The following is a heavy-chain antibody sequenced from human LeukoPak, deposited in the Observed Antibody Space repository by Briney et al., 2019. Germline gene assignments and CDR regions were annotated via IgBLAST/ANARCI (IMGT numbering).Heavy chain of an antibody. J-gene: IGHJ4*02. CDR3: AASGIVVVTAAQNFDY. Sequence: SVKVSCKASGGTFSSYAISWVRQAPGQGLEWMGGIIPIFGTANYAQKFQEGVTITRDMSTSTAYMELSSLRSEDTAVYYCAASGIVVVTAAQNFDYWGQGTLVTVSS. CDR2: IIPIFGTA. V-gene: IGHV1-69*05. CDR1: GGTFSSYA. D-gene: IGHD2-21*02.